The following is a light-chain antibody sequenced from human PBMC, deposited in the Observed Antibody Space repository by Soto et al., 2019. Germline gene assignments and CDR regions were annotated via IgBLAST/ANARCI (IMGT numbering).Light chain of an antibody. V-gene: IGKV1-39*01. Sequence: DIQMTQSPSSLSASVGDRVTITCRASQSINKFLNWYQQKPGTAPKLLIYVASTLQGGVPSRFSGSGSGTDFTLTISSLHPEDFATYYCQQSYTTPQTFGQGTKVDI. CDR3: QQSYTTPQT. CDR1: QSINKF. CDR2: VAS. J-gene: IGKJ1*01.